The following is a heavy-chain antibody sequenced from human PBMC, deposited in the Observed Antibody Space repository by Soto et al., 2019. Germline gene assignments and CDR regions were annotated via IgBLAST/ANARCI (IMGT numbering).Heavy chain of an antibody. CDR1: GYSISSGYY. CDR3: ARGAATVTPGWFDP. V-gene: IGHV4-38-2*01. D-gene: IGHD4-17*01. J-gene: IGHJ5*02. Sequence: QVQLQESGSGLVKPSETLSLTCAVSGYSISSGYYWGWIRQPPGKGLEWIASIYHSGTTYHNPSLKSRVTISVDTSKNQFSLKLSSVIAADTAVYYCARGAATVTPGWFDPWGQGTLVTVSS. CDR2: IYHSGTT.